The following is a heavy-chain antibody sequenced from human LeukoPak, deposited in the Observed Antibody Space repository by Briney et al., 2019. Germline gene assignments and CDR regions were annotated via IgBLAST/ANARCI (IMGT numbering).Heavy chain of an antibody. D-gene: IGHD6-13*01. CDR3: ARGTAAAGSFDY. V-gene: IGHV4-30-2*01. Sequence: PSQTLSLTCTVSGGSISSGGYYWSWIRQPPGKGLEWIGYIYHSGSTYYNPSLKSRVTISVDRSKNQFSLKLSSVTAADTAVYYCARGTAAAGSFDYWGQGTLVTVSS. CDR1: GGSISSGGYY. CDR2: IYHSGST. J-gene: IGHJ4*02.